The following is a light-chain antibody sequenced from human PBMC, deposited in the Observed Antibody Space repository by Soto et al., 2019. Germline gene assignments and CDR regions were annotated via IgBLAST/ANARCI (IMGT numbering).Light chain of an antibody. CDR2: LEGSGSY. Sequence: QSVLTQSSSASASLGSSVKLTCTLSSGHSSYIIAWHQQQPGKSPRYLMKLEGSGSYNKGSGVPDRFSSSSSGADRYLTISNLQSEDEADYNCETWDSNTRVFGGGTQLTVL. CDR1: SGHSSYI. J-gene: IGLJ2*01. V-gene: IGLV4-60*03. CDR3: ETWDSNTRV.